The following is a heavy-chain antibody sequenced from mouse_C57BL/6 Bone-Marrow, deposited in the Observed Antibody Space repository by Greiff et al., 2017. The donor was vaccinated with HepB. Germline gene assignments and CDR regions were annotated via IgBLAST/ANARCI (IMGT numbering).Heavy chain of an antibody. CDR3: ARNLIYYYGSSPSYYAMDY. CDR2: IWTDGGT. D-gene: IGHD1-1*01. J-gene: IGHJ4*01. V-gene: IGHV2-9-1*01. CDR1: GFSLTSYA. Sequence: QVQLKQSGPGLVAPSQSLSITCTVSGFSLTSYAISWVRQPPGKGLEWLGVIWTDGGTNYNSALKSRLSISKDNSKSQVFLKMNSLQTDDTARYYCARNLIYYYGSSPSYYAMDYWGQGTSVTVSS.